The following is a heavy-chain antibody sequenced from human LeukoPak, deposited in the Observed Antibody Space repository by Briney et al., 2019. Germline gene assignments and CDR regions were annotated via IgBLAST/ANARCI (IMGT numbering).Heavy chain of an antibody. CDR1: GYTFTSYD. CDR2: MNPNSGNT. Sequence: ATVKVSCKASGYTFTSYDINWVRQATGQGLEWMGWMNPNSGNTGYAQKFQGRVTITRNTSISTAYMELSSLRSEDTAVYYCARALYDYGDYNYYYYYYMDVWGKGTTVTVSS. D-gene: IGHD4-17*01. J-gene: IGHJ6*03. CDR3: ARALYDYGDYNYYYYYYMDV. V-gene: IGHV1-8*03.